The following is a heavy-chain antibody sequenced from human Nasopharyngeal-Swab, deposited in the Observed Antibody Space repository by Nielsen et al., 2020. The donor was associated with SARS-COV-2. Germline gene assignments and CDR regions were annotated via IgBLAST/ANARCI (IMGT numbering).Heavy chain of an antibody. V-gene: IGHV4-39*01. CDR1: GASITSYY. Sequence: SETLSLTCTVSGASITSYYWSWIRQPPGKGLEWIGSIYYSGSTYYNPSLKSRVTISVDTSKNQFSLKLSSVTAADTAVYYCARHGGWFGELADYYYGMDVWGQGTTVTVSS. CDR3: ARHGGWFGELADYYYGMDV. CDR2: IYYSGST. D-gene: IGHD3-10*01. J-gene: IGHJ6*02.